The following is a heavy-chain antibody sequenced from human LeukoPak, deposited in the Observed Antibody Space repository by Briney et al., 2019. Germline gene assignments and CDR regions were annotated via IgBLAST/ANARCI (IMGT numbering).Heavy chain of an antibody. V-gene: IGHV3-23*01. CDR2: ITGSGLSP. J-gene: IGHJ4*02. CDR1: GFTFSSYA. Sequence: PGGSLRLSCAASGFTFSSYAMSWVRQAPGKGLEWVSAITGSGLSPYLADSVKDRFTISRDNSKNTLYLQMNGLRAEDTAIYYCAKETTISGVVTAFDYWSQGTLVSVSS. CDR3: AKETTISGVVTAFDY. D-gene: IGHD3-3*01.